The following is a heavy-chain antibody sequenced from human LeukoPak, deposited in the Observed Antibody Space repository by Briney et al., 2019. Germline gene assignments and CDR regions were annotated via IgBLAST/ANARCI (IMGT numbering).Heavy chain of an antibody. V-gene: IGHV3-53*04. CDR2: IYSGGST. CDR3: ARATEYYYDSSGSYYFDY. CDR1: GFTVSSNY. J-gene: IGHJ4*02. Sequence: GGSLRLSCAASGFTVSSNYMSWVRQAPGKGLEWVSVIYSGGSTYYADSVKGRFTISRHNSKNTLYLQMNSLRAEDTAVYYCARATEYYYDSSGSYYFDYWGQGTLVTVSS. D-gene: IGHD3-22*01.